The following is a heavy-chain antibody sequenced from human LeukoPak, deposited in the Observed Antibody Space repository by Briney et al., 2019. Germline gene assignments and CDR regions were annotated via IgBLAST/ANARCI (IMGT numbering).Heavy chain of an antibody. J-gene: IGHJ4*02. Sequence: GGSLRLSCAASGFTFSDYYMSWIRQAPGKGLEWVSYISTSGSTIYYADSVKGRFTISRDNAKNSLYLQMNSLRAEDTAVYYCARDRSYYGSSNYYQRLDYWGQGTLVTVSS. V-gene: IGHV3-11*01. D-gene: IGHD3-22*01. CDR3: ARDRSYYGSSNYYQRLDY. CDR1: GFTFSDYY. CDR2: ISTSGSTI.